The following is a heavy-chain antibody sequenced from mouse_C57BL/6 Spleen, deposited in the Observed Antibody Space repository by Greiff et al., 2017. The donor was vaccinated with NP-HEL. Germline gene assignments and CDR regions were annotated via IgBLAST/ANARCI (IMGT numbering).Heavy chain of an antibody. CDR1: GYAFSSSW. Sequence: VQLQQSGPELVKPGASVKISCKASGYAFSSSWMNWVKQRPGKGLEWIGRIYPGDGDTNYNGKFKGKATLTADKSSSTAYMQLSSLTSEDSAVYFCARAVVASYWYFDVWGTGTTVTVSS. CDR3: ARAVVASYWYFDV. CDR2: IYPGDGDT. V-gene: IGHV1-82*01. J-gene: IGHJ1*03. D-gene: IGHD1-1*01.